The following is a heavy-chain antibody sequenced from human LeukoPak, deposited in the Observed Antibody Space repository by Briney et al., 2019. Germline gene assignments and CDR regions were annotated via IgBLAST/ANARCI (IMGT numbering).Heavy chain of an antibody. D-gene: IGHD3-22*01. J-gene: IGHJ4*01. V-gene: IGHV3-30*02. CDR3: ARDLYRIVVVPHYFDY. Sequence: PGGSLRLSCAASGFTFSSYGMHWVRQAPGKGLEWVAFIRYDGSNKYYADSVKGRFTISRDNSKNTLYLQMKSLRAEDTAVYYCARDLYRIVVVPHYFDYWGQGTLVTVSS. CDR2: IRYDGSNK. CDR1: GFTFSSYG.